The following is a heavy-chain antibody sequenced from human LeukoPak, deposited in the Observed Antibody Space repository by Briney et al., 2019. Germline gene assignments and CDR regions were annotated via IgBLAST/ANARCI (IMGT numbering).Heavy chain of an antibody. CDR3: ARPTVVPAAILALGAFDI. CDR1: GYSFTSYW. D-gene: IGHD2-2*01. Sequence: GESLKISCKGSGYSFTSYWIGWVRQMPGKGLEWMGITYPGDSDTRYSPSFQGQVTISADKSISTAYLQWSSLKASDTAMYYCARPTVVPAAILALGAFDIWGQGTTVTVSS. J-gene: IGHJ3*02. V-gene: IGHV5-51*01. CDR2: TYPGDSDT.